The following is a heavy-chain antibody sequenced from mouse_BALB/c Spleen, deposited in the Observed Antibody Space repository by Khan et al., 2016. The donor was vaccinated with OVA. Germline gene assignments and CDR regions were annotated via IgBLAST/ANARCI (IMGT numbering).Heavy chain of an antibody. Sequence: VQLQQSGPELEKPGASVKISCKASGYSFTGYNMNWVKQNNGQNLEWIGNIDPYYGGTTYNQNFKVKATLTVDKSSSTAYMHLSSLTSEDSAVYYCAKAGYGNYGHYFDYWGQGTTLTVSS. CDR2: IDPYYGGT. J-gene: IGHJ2*01. CDR1: GYSFTGYN. CDR3: AKAGYGNYGHYFDY. V-gene: IGHV1S135*01. D-gene: IGHD2-10*02.